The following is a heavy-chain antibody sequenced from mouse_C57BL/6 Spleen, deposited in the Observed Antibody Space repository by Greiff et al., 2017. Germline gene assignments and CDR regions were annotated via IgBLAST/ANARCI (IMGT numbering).Heavy chain of an antibody. CDR1: GFTFSNYW. J-gene: IGHJ1*03. D-gene: IGHD2-1*01. Sequence: DVKLVESGGGLVQPGGSMKLSCVASGFTFSNYWMNWVRQSPEKGLEWVAQIRLKSDNYATHYAESVKGRFTISRDDSKSSVYLQMNNLRAEDTGIYYCPGYYGNHYWYIDVWGTGTSVTVSS. CDR2: IRLKSDNYAT. CDR3: PGYYGNHYWYIDV. V-gene: IGHV6-3*01.